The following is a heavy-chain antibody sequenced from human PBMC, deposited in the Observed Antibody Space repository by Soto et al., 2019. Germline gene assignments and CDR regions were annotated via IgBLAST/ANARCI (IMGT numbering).Heavy chain of an antibody. CDR3: ARDKTGFGPSYYYYGMDV. V-gene: IGHV1-2*04. J-gene: IGHJ6*02. D-gene: IGHD3-10*01. CDR1: GYTFTGYY. CDR2: INPNSGGT. Sequence: QVQLVQSGAEVKKPGASVKVSCKASGYTFTGYYMHWVRQAPGQGLEWMGWINPNSGGTNYAPKFQGWVTMTRDTSISTAYVELSRLRSDDTAVYYCARDKTGFGPSYYYYGMDVWGQGTTVTVSS.